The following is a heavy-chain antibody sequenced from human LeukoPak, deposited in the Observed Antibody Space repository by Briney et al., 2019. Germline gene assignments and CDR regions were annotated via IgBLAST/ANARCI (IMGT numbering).Heavy chain of an antibody. Sequence: PGGSLRLSCAACGFTVRRNYMRGVRQARGKGVEGVSVIYAGGTIYYADSVESRFTISRDNSKNTLFLQMNSLRAEDTAVYYCAKRGGPLDARAFHIWGQGTMVSVSS. D-gene: IGHD2-8*01. CDR2: IYAGGTI. V-gene: IGHV3-53*01. J-gene: IGHJ3*02. CDR3: AKRGGPLDARAFHI. CDR1: GFTVRRNY.